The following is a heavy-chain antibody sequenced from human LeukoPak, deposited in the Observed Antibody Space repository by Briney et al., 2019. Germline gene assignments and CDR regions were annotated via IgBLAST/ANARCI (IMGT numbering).Heavy chain of an antibody. J-gene: IGHJ4*02. CDR2: TSSSDAGT. V-gene: IGHV3-23*01. Sequence: GGTLRLSCAAFGFPLCSYAMSWVGQAPGQGLGWVSATSSSDAGTYHAASVRGRFTISRDNSKNTLYLQMNSLRVEDAVVYYCARAPVTSCRGAYCYPFDYWGQGTLVTVSS. CDR3: ARAPVTSCRGAYCYPFDY. D-gene: IGHD2-21*01. CDR1: GFPLCSYA.